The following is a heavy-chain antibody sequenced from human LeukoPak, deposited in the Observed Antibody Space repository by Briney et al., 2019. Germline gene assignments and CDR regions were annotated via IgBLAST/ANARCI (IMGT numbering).Heavy chain of an antibody. CDR1: GGSISSYC. Sequence: SETLSLTCTVSGGSISSYCWSWIRQPPGKGLEWIGYIYYSGSTNYNPPLKSRVTISVDTSKNQFSLKLSSVTAADTAVYYCARDSGAPDYSNYLDPWGQGTLVTVSS. CDR3: ARDSGAPDYSNYLDP. V-gene: IGHV4-59*01. J-gene: IGHJ5*02. CDR2: IYYSGST. D-gene: IGHD4-11*01.